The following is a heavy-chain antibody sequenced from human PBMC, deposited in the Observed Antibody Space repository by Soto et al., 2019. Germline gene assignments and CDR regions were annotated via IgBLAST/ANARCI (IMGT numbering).Heavy chain of an antibody. CDR3: ARGYCSGGSCFIPSAFDI. J-gene: IGHJ3*02. CDR1: GYTSTSYG. Sequence: ASVKVSCKASGYTSTSYGISWVRQAPGQGLEWMGWISAYNGSTNYAQKLQGRVTMTTDTSTSTAYMELSSLRSEDTAVYYCARGYCSGGSCFIPSAFDIWGQGTMVTVSS. D-gene: IGHD2-15*01. CDR2: ISAYNGST. V-gene: IGHV1-18*01.